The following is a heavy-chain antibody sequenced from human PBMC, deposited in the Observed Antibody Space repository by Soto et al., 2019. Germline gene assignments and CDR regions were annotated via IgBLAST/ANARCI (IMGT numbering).Heavy chain of an antibody. Sequence: ASVKVSCKASGYTFTSYAMHWVRQAPGQGLEWMGWINAGNGNTKYSQKFQGRVTITRDTSASTAYMELSSLRSEDTAVYYCARLGYCTNGVCQGLDYWGQGTLVTVSS. CDR1: GYTFTSYA. J-gene: IGHJ4*02. V-gene: IGHV1-3*01. CDR2: INAGNGNT. CDR3: ARLGYCTNGVCQGLDY. D-gene: IGHD2-8*01.